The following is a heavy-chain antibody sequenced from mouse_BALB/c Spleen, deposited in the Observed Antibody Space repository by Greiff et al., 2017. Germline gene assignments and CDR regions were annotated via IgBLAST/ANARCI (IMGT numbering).Heavy chain of an antibody. D-gene: IGHD1-1*01. CDR2: ISTYYGNT. CDR1: GYTFTDYA. Sequence: VQLQESGPELVRPGVSVKISCKGSGYTFTDYAMHWVKQSHAKSLEWIGVISTYYGNTNYNQKFKGKATMTVDKSSSTAYMELARLTSEDSAIYYCARGDYCGSSVYYFDYWGQGTTLTVSS. V-gene: IGHV1-67*01. CDR3: ARGDYCGSSVYYFDY. J-gene: IGHJ2*01.